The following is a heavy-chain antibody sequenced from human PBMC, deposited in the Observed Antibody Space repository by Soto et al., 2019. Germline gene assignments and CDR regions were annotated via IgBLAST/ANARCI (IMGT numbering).Heavy chain of an antibody. CDR1: GGSVSSTSYY. CDR3: ARAWEQIYFDY. J-gene: IGHJ4*02. CDR2: IHYSGST. Sequence: SETLSLTCTVSGGSVSSTSYYWTWIRQPPGKGLEWIGYIHYSGSTNYNPSLKSRVAMSVDTSKNHFSLKLSSVTAADTAVYYCARAWEQIYFDYWGQGALVPVPQ. D-gene: IGHD1-26*01. V-gene: IGHV4-61*01.